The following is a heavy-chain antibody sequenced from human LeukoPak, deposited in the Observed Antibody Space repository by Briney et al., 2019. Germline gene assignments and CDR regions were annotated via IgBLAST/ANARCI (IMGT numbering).Heavy chain of an antibody. Sequence: PSETLSLTCTVSGGSISSYYWSWIRQPAGKGLEWIGRIYTSGTTHYNPSLRSRVTMSVDTSKNQFSLKLSSVTAADTAVYYCARLSTVTTSFDYWGQGTLVTVSS. CDR2: IYTSGTT. D-gene: IGHD4-17*01. J-gene: IGHJ4*02. CDR3: ARLSTVTTSFDY. CDR1: GGSISSYY. V-gene: IGHV4-4*07.